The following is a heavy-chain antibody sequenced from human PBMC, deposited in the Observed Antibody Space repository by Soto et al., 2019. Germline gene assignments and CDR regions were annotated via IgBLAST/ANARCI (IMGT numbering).Heavy chain of an antibody. Sequence: QVQLVQSGAEVKKPGASVKVSCKASGYTFTSYVITWVRQAPGQGLEWMGWISPYDGNTKYAQKLQGRVSMTTDTFLTTADVELRSLRSDDTAVYYCARVEGGDIELVPAGKDPFDAFEIWGQGTMVTVSS. CDR1: GYTFTSYV. CDR3: ARVEGGDIELVPAGKDPFDAFEI. V-gene: IGHV1-18*01. J-gene: IGHJ3*02. CDR2: ISPYDGNT. D-gene: IGHD2-2*01.